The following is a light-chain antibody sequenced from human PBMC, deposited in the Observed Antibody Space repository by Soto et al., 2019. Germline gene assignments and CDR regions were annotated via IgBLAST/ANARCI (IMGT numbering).Light chain of an antibody. V-gene: IGLV2-11*01. CDR2: DVT. CDR3: CSYVGSYTSYV. J-gene: IGLJ1*01. Sequence: QSALTQARSVSGSPGQSVTFSCTGTSSDVGGYNFVSWYQQHPGKAPKFMIYDVTKRPSGVPDRFSGSKSGNTASLTISGLQAEDEADYYCCSYVGSYTSYVFGTGTKRTVL. CDR1: SSDVGGYNF.